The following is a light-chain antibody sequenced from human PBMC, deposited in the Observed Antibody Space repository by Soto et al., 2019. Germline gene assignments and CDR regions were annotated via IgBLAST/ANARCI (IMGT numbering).Light chain of an antibody. Sequence: EIVLTPAPATLSSSPGEMATLCSGASQTDISRLAWKQHKPGQAPELLLYESSISATGLPARFGDSGFGTYLALTISSLEPKDFAVYYCHQRRSWPRKSGQGTKVDIK. CDR3: HQRRSWPRK. V-gene: IGKV3-11*01. CDR2: ESS. J-gene: IGKJ1*01. CDR1: QTDISR.